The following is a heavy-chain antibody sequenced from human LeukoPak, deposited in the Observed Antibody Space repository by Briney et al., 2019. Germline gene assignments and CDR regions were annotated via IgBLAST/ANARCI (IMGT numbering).Heavy chain of an antibody. V-gene: IGHV3-30*04. CDR1: GFTFSSYA. CDR2: TSFDGSDN. J-gene: IGHJ6*03. D-gene: IGHD6-6*01. CDR3: AASSSDLFYYYYYYMDV. Sequence: GGSLRLSCAASGFTFSSYAMHWVRQAPGKGLKWVAVTSFDGSDNYYADSVKGRFTISRDNSKNTLYLQMNSLRAEDTAVYYCAASSSDLFYYYYYYMDVWGEGTTVTVSS.